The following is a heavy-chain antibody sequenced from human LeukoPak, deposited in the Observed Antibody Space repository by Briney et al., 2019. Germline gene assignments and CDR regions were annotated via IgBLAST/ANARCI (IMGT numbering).Heavy chain of an antibody. CDR2: ITGGGGNT. D-gene: IGHD6-13*01. Sequence: GGSLRLSCAASKFAFSSYAMSWIRQAPGKGLEWVSAITGGGGNTYYADSVKGRFTISRDNSKNTLYLQMNSLRAEDTAVYYCARDFLSSWYDSVIYYYYYGMDVWGQGTTVTVSS. CDR1: KFAFSSYA. J-gene: IGHJ6*02. V-gene: IGHV3-23*01. CDR3: ARDFLSSWYDSVIYYYYYGMDV.